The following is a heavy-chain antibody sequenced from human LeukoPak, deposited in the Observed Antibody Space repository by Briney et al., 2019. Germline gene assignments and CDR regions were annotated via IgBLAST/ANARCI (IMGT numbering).Heavy chain of an antibody. J-gene: IGHJ4*02. D-gene: IGHD3-10*01. CDR3: ATLSSPQSY. CDR1: GVSISSYY. Sequence: SETLSLTCTVSGVSISSYYWSWIRQPPGKGLEWIGYIYYSGSTNYNPSLKSRVTISVDTSKNQFSLKLSSVTAADTAVYYCATLSSPQSYWGQGTLVTVSS. V-gene: IGHV4-59*12. CDR2: IYYSGST.